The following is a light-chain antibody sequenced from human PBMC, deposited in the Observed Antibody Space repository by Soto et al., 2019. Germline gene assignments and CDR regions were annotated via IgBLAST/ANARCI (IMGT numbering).Light chain of an antibody. CDR1: SSDVGGYNY. V-gene: IGLV2-11*01. CDR3: SSYAGSYTRV. CDR2: DVS. J-gene: IGLJ2*01. Sequence: QSALTQPRSVSGSPGQSVTISCTGTSSDVGGYNYVSWYQQHPGKAPKLMIYDVSKRPSGVPDRFSGSKSGNTASLTISGLQSDDEAHYYCSSYAGSYTRVFGGGTKLTVL.